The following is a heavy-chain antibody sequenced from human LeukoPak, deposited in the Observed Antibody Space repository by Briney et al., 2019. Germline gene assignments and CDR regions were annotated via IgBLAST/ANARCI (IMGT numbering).Heavy chain of an antibody. J-gene: IGHJ4*02. D-gene: IGHD6-13*01. CDR2: IGAYNGNT. CDR1: GYTFTSFG. V-gene: IGHV1-18*01. Sequence: ASVKVSCKASGYTFTSFGISWVRQAPGQGLEWMRWIGAYNGNTKYGQKLQGRVTMTTDTSTSTAYMELRSLRSDDAAVYYCARDQMNIAAAGAYFDYWGQGTLVTVSS. CDR3: ARDQMNIAAAGAYFDY.